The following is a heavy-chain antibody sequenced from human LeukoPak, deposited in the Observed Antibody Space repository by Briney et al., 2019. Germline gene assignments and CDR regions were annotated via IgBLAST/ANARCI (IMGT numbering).Heavy chain of an antibody. Sequence: ASVKVSCKVSGYTLTELSMHWVRQAPGKGLEWMGGFDPDDGETIYAQKFQGRVTMTEDTSTDTAYMELSSLRSEDTAVYYCATAGIVVVVAARYYFDYWGQGTLVTVSS. CDR2: FDPDDGET. CDR3: ATAGIVVVVAARYYFDY. V-gene: IGHV1-24*01. D-gene: IGHD2-15*01. J-gene: IGHJ4*02. CDR1: GYTLTELS.